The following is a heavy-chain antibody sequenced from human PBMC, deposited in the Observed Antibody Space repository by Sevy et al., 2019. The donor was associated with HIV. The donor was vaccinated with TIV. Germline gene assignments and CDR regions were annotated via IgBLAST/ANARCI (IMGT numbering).Heavy chain of an antibody. V-gene: IGHV3-21*01. CDR3: ASDLVIPAPTAYFYYGMDV. J-gene: IGHJ6*02. Sequence: GGSLRLSCAASGFTIRTYNMNWVRQAPGKGLEWVSSISSSSTYIYYADSVKGRFTISRDNAKNSLYLQMSSLRAEDTAVYYCASDLVIPAPTAYFYYGMDVWGQGTTVTVSS. CDR1: GFTIRTYN. CDR2: ISSSSTYI. D-gene: IGHD2-15*01.